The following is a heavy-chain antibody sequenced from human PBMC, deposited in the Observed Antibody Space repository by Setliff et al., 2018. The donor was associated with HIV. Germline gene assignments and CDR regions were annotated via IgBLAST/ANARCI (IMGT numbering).Heavy chain of an antibody. D-gene: IGHD6-19*01. CDR2: VDPEDDER. CDR1: GYTFTDYY. V-gene: IGHV1-69-2*01. J-gene: IGHJ3*02. CDR3: ATDPTYSSGSPDI. Sequence: ASVKVSCKTSGYTFTDYYIHWVQQAPGKGLEWLGRVDPEDDERIYAEKFRGRLTITADTSTHTAHMELTSLRSDDAAVYYCATDPTYSSGSPDIWGQGTMVTVSS.